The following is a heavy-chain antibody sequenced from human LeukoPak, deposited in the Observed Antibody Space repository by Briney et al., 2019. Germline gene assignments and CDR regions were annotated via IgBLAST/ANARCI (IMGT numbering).Heavy chain of an antibody. D-gene: IGHD3-22*01. CDR3: ARPPPYYYDARGYGTDH. J-gene: IGHJ4*02. V-gene: IGHV3-48*03. CDR2: IRGSGTTI. CDR1: GITLSKYE. Sequence: PGGPLRLLCAASGITLSKYEVKGVRQSPGGGLEGLSYIRGSGTTIYYADSVKGRFTISRDNAKNSLYLQMSSLRAENTAVYYCARPPPYYYDARGYGTDHWGQGTLVTVSS.